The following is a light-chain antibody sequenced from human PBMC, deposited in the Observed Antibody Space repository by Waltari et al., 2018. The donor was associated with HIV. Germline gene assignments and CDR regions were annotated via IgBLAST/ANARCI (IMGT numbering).Light chain of an antibody. CDR3: SAWDSSLSAWV. J-gene: IGLJ3*02. V-gene: IGLV1-40*01. Sequence: QSVLTQPPSVSGAPGQRVTISCTGSSSNIGAGYDVHWYQQLPGIAPKLLIYGNSNRPAGFPDRFSGSKSGTSASLAITGLQPEDEADYYCSAWDSSLSAWVFGGGTKLTVL. CDR2: GNS. CDR1: SSNIGAGYD.